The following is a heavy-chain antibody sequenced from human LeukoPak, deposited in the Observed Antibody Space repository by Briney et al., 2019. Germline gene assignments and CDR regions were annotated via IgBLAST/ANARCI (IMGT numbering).Heavy chain of an antibody. J-gene: IGHJ6*02. CDR2: IKSKTDGGTT. V-gene: IGHV3-15*01. D-gene: IGHD3-10*01. Sequence: AGGSLRLSCAASGFTFSNAWMSWVRQAPGKGLEWVGRIKSKTDGGTTDYAAPVKGRFTISRDDSKNTLYLQMNSLKTEDTAVYYCTRGKGGFGELFGYGMDVWGQGTTVTVSS. CDR3: TRGKGGFGELFGYGMDV. CDR1: GFTFSNAW.